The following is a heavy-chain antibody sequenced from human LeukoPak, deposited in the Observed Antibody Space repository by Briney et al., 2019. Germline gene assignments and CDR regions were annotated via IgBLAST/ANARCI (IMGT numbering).Heavy chain of an antibody. J-gene: IGHJ4*02. CDR2: ISSDAGTI. CDR1: GFTFTSYS. D-gene: IGHD6-13*01. Sequence: PGGSLRLSCVAAGFTFTSYSFNWVRQAPGKGPEWISYISSDAGTINYADSVKGRFTMSRDNAKNSLHLQMNSLRAEDTAVYYCARSRGGSPGIAAAAPHFDYWGQGTLVTVSS. V-gene: IGHV3-48*04. CDR3: ARSRGGSPGIAAAAPHFDY.